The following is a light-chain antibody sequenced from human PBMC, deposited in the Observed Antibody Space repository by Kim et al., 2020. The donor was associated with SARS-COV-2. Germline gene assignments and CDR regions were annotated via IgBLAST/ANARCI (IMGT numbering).Light chain of an antibody. Sequence: DIVLTQSPGSLSLSPGVRATLSCRASQSVSSSYLAWYQQKPGQAPRLLIYGASSRATGVPDRFSGSGSGTDFTLTISRLEPEDFAMYYCQQFGSSPITFGGGTKVEIK. V-gene: IGKV3-20*01. CDR2: GAS. CDR3: QQFGSSPIT. J-gene: IGKJ4*01. CDR1: QSVSSSY.